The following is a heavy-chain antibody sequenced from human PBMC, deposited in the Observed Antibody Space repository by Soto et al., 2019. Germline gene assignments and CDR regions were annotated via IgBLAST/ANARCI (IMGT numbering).Heavy chain of an antibody. CDR1: GYTFTGYY. CDR3: AGVVYYDSSGSPDAAFDI. V-gene: IGHV1-2*02. J-gene: IGHJ3*02. Sequence: ASVKVSCKASGYTFTGYYMHWVRQAPGQGLEWMGWINPNSGGTNYAQKFQGRVTMTRDTSISTAYMELSRLRSDDTAVYYCAGVVYYDSSGSPDAAFDIWGQGTMVT. CDR2: INPNSGGT. D-gene: IGHD3-22*01.